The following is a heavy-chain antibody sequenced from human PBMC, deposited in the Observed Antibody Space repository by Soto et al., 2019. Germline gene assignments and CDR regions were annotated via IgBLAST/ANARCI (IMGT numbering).Heavy chain of an antibody. CDR2: MNPNSGNT. V-gene: IGHV1-8*01. J-gene: IGHJ5*02. Sequence: ASVKVSCKASGYTFTSYDINWVRQATGQGLEWMGWMNPNSGNTGYAQKFQGRVTMTRNTSISTAYMELSSLRSEDTAVYYCARGQWERYFDWLLSPGGFWFDPWGQGTLVTVSS. CDR3: ARGQWERYFDWLLSPGGFWFDP. CDR1: GYTFTSYD. D-gene: IGHD3-9*01.